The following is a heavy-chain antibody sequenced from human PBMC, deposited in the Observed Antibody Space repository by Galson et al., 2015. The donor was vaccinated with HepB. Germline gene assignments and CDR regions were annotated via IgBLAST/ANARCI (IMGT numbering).Heavy chain of an antibody. CDR1: GFTFSSYS. D-gene: IGHD4-23*01. CDR3: ARDGGGGNLNAFDI. J-gene: IGHJ3*02. CDR2: ISSSSSTI. Sequence: SLRLSCAASGFTFSSYSMNWVRQAPGKGLEWVSYISSSSSTIYYADSVKGRFTISRDNAKNSLYLQMNSLRAEDTAVYYCARDGGGGNLNAFDIWGQGTMVTVSS. V-gene: IGHV3-48*01.